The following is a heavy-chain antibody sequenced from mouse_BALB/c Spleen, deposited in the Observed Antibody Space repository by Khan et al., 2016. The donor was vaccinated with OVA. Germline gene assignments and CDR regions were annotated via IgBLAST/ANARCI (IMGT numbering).Heavy chain of an antibody. V-gene: IGHV5-17*02. CDR1: GFTFSSYG. CDR2: ISGDSNTI. Sequence: EVQLQESGGGLVQPGGSRKLSCAASGFTFSSYGMHWVRQAPEKGLEWIAYISGDSNTIYYADTVKGRFTISRDNPKNTLFLQMTSLMSEDTARXYCATSYFYGYYFDYWGPGTPLTVSS. J-gene: IGHJ2*01. D-gene: IGHD1-1*01. CDR3: ATSYFYGYYFDY.